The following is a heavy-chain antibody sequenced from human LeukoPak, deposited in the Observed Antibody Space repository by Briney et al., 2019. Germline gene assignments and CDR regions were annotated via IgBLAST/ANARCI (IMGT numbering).Heavy chain of an antibody. J-gene: IGHJ4*02. V-gene: IGHV4-39*01. CDR2: IYYSGST. CDR3: ARKDYGDYTLDY. D-gene: IGHD4-17*01. CDR1: GGSISSSSYY. Sequence: SETLSLTCTVSGGSISSSSYYRGWIRQPPGKGLERIGSIYYSGSTYYNPSLKSRVTISVDTSKNQFSLKLSSVTAADTAVYYCARKDYGDYTLDYWGQGTLVTVSS.